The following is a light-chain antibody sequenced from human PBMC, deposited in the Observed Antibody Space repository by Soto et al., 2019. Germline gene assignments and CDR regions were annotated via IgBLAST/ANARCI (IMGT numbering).Light chain of an antibody. CDR2: DVT. CDR1: SSDIGGVNY. CDR3: SSYRRGSTYV. J-gene: IGLJ1*01. Sequence: QSVLTQPASVSGSPGQSITVSCTGTSSDIGGVNYVSWYQQHPGKAPRLMLYDVTNRPSGVSNRFSGSKSGNTASLTISGLRAEDEAYYYCSSYRRGSTYVFGTGTKLTVL. V-gene: IGLV2-14*01.